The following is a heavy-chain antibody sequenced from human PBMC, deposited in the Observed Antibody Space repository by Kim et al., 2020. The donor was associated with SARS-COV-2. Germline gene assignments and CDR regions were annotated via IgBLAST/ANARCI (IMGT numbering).Heavy chain of an antibody. CDR1: GFTFSSYA. CDR2: ISGSGGST. J-gene: IGHJ4*02. D-gene: IGHD3-3*01. V-gene: IGHV3-23*01. Sequence: GGSLRLSCAASGFTFSSYAMSWVRQAPGKGLEWVSAISGSGGSTYYADSVKGRFTISRDNSKNTLYLQMNSLRAEDTAVYYCAKALYVLRFLEWPKDGSGFDYWGQGTLVTVSS. CDR3: AKALYVLRFLEWPKDGSGFDY.